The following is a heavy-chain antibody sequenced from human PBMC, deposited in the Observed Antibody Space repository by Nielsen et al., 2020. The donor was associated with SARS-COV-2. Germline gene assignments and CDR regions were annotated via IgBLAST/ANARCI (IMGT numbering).Heavy chain of an antibody. CDR2: IKSKTDGATT. CDR1: GFTFSNAW. J-gene: IGHJ3*02. D-gene: IGHD6-19*01. CDR3: TTVTIAVAGPDSEDGAFDI. Sequence: GESLKISCAASGFTFSNAWMSWVRQAPGKGLEWVGHIKSKTDGATTDYAAPVKGRFTISRDDSKNTLYLQMNSLKTEDTAVYYCTTVTIAVAGPDSEDGAFDIWGQGTMVTVSS. V-gene: IGHV3-15*01.